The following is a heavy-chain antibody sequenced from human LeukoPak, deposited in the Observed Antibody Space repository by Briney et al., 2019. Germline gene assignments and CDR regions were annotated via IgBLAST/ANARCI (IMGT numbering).Heavy chain of an antibody. CDR1: GGAFSTYA. J-gene: IGHJ4*02. D-gene: IGHD5-12*01. Sequence: SVKVSCKASGGAFSTYAITWVRQAPGQGLEWMGGIIPIFGTTDYAQKFQGRVTITADESTSTAYMELSSLRSEDTAVYYCARDGVVATDYWGQGTLVTVSS. CDR2: IIPIFGTT. V-gene: IGHV1-69*01. CDR3: ARDGVVATDY.